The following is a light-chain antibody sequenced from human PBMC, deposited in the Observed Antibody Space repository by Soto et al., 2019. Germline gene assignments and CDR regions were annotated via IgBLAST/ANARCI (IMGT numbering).Light chain of an antibody. CDR1: QGVTIPF. Sequence: EIVLTQSPATLSLSPGERATLSCRASQGVTIPFLAWYQQKPGHPPRLLLYSTSGRATGIPDRFSGSGSGTDFTLTITRLEPEDFAVYYCQQYVTSSPRTFGQGTKVDIK. V-gene: IGKV3-20*01. CDR2: STS. J-gene: IGKJ1*01. CDR3: QQYVTSSPRT.